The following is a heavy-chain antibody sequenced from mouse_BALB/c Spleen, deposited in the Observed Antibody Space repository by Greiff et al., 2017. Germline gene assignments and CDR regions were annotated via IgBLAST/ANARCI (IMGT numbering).Heavy chain of an antibody. CDR2: IYPYNGGT. D-gene: IGHD2-1*01. CDR1: GYTFTDYN. Sequence: EVQLQQSGPELVKPGASVKISCKASGYTFTDYNMHWVKQSHGKSLEWIGYIYPYNGGTGYNQKFKGKATLTVDKSSSTAYMQLSSLTSEDSAVYYCARLYGNYFAYWGQGTLVTVSA. CDR3: ARLYGNYFAY. J-gene: IGHJ3*01. V-gene: IGHV1S29*02.